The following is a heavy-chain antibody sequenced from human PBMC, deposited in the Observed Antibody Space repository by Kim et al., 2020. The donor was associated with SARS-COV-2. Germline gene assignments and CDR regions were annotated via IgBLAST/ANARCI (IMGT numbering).Heavy chain of an antibody. CDR1: GYTFSSYS. D-gene: IGHD3-10*01. V-gene: IGHV1-18*04. J-gene: IGHJ4*02. CDR2: ISAYNGNT. Sequence: ASVKVSCKASGYTFSSYSLSWVRQAPGQGLEWMGWISAYNGNTKYAQKFQDRVTMTTDPSTTTAYMDLENLRFDDTAVYYCARGVRGIMKEDLDYWGQGTLVTVSS. CDR3: ARGVRGIMKEDLDY.